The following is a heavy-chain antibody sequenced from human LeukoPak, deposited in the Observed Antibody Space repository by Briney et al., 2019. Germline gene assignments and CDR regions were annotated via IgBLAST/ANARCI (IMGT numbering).Heavy chain of an antibody. Sequence: GGSLRLSCVAPGFTLSSHWMHWVRQAPGKGLVLVSRINIDESTTVYADSVKGRFTISRDTAKNTLYLQMNSLTAEDTAVYYCARSDWFDPWGQGTLVTVSS. CDR1: GFTLSSHW. CDR3: ARSDWFDP. J-gene: IGHJ5*02. V-gene: IGHV3-74*01. CDR2: INIDESTT.